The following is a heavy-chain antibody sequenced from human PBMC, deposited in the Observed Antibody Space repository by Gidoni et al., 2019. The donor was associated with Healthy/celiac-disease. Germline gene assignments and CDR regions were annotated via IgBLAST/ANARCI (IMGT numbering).Heavy chain of an antibody. J-gene: IGHJ4*02. V-gene: IGHV3-21*01. CDR1: GFTFSSYS. CDR3: ARQGITMVRGNFDY. D-gene: IGHD3-10*01. CDR2: ISSSSSYI. Sequence: EVQLVESGGGLVKPGGSLRLSCAASGFTFSSYSMNWVRQAPGKGLEWVSSISSSSSYIYYADSVKGRFTISRDNAKNSLYLQMNSLRAEDTAVYYCARQGITMVRGNFDYWGQGTLVTVSS.